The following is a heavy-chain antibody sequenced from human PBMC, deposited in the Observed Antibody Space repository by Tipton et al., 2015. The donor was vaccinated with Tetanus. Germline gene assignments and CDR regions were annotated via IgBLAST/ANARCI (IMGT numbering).Heavy chain of an antibody. Sequence: QVQLVQSGAEVKKPGSSVKVSCKASGGTFSSYAISWVRQAPGQGPEWIGGIIPILGTADYAQKFQGRVTITADKSTSTAYMGLSSLRSEDTAVYYCAREADYPRPVYIEREAWSAFDIWGQGTMVTVSS. CDR2: IIPILGTA. J-gene: IGHJ3*02. D-gene: IGHD4/OR15-4a*01. V-gene: IGHV1-69*06. CDR1: GGTFSSYA. CDR3: AREADYPRPVYIEREAWSAFDI.